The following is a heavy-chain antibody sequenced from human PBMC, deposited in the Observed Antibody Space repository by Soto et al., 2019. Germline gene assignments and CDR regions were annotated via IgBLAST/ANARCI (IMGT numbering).Heavy chain of an antibody. V-gene: IGHV4-31*03. Sequence: SETLSLTCTVSGGSISSGGYYWSWIRQHPGKGLEWIGYIYYSGSTYYNPSLKSRVTISVDTSKNQFSLKLSSVTAADTAVYYCARDRIFGFYYYGMDVWGQGNTVTVSS. J-gene: IGHJ6*02. CDR3: ARDRIFGFYYYGMDV. CDR2: IYYSGST. CDR1: GGSISSGGYY. D-gene: IGHD3-3*01.